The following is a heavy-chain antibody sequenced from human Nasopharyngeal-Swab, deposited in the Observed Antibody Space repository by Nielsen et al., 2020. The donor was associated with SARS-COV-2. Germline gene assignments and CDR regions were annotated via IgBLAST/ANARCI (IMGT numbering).Heavy chain of an antibody. J-gene: IGHJ3*02. CDR3: ARVSAGTSKRDAFDI. CDR1: GYTFTSYG. Sequence: ASVKVSCKASGYTFTSYGISWVRQATGQGLEWMGWMNPNSGNTGYAQKFQGRVTITRNTSISTAYMELSSLRSEDTAVYYCARVSAGTSKRDAFDIWGQGTMVTVSS. CDR2: MNPNSGNT. D-gene: IGHD1-7*01. V-gene: IGHV1-8*03.